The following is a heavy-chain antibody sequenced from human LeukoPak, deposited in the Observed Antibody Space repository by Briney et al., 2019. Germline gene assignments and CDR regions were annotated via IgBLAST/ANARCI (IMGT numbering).Heavy chain of an antibody. CDR2: ISYDGSNK. V-gene: IGHV3-30*04. CDR1: GFTFSSYA. D-gene: IGHD6-13*01. Sequence: PGGSLRLSCAASGFTFSSYAMHWVRQAPGKGLEWVAVISYDGSNKYYADSVKGRFTISRDNSKNTLYLQMNSLRAEDTAVYYCVESGGNLAAAELLPDYWGQGTLVTVSS. J-gene: IGHJ4*02. CDR3: VESGGNLAAAELLPDY.